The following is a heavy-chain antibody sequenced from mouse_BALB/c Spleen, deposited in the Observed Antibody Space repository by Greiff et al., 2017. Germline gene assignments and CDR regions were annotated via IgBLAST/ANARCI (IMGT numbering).Heavy chain of an antibody. CDR1: GYTFTSYW. V-gene: IGHV1-7*01. CDR3: ARITTVVLDY. D-gene: IGHD1-1*01. Sequence: QVQLQQSGAELAKPGASVTMSCKASGYTFTSYWMHWVNQRPGQGLEWIGYINPSTGYTEYNQKFKDKATLTADKSSSTAYMQLSSLTSEDSAVYYCARITTVVLDYWGQGTTLTVSS. J-gene: IGHJ2*01. CDR2: INPSTGYT.